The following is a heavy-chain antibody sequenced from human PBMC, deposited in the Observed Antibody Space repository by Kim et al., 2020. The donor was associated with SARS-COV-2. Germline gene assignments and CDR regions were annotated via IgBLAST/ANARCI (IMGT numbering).Heavy chain of an antibody. CDR2: PGGST. Sequence: PGGSTNYNPSLESRVSMSLDRSKNQFSLSLTSVTAADAAVYYCAGESFDPWGQGTLVTVSS. V-gene: IGHV4-4*06. CDR3: AGESFDP. J-gene: IGHJ5*02.